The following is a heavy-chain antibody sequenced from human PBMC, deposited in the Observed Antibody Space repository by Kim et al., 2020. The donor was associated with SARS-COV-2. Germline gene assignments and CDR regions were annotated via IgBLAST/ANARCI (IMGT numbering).Heavy chain of an antibody. Sequence: SVKGRFTISRDNSKNPLYLQMNSLRAEDTAVYYCARDMYYYDSSGYSPDYWGQGTLVTVSS. J-gene: IGHJ4*02. V-gene: IGHV3-30*01. D-gene: IGHD3-22*01. CDR3: ARDMYYYDSSGYSPDY.